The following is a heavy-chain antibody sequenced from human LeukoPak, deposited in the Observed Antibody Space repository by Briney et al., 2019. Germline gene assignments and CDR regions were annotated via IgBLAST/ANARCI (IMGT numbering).Heavy chain of an antibody. D-gene: IGHD2-2*01. CDR3: ARGPQKDIVVVGRWNEAGGYYYMGV. CDR2: INPNSGGT. J-gene: IGHJ6*03. CDR1: GYTFTVYY. Sequence: GASVKVSCKASGYTFTVYYMHWVRHPPGQGLERMGWINPNSGGTNYAQKFPGRVTITRETSISKAYMELSRLRYDDTAVYYCARGPQKDIVVVGRWNEAGGYYYMGVGRKGTTVTVSS. V-gene: IGHV1-2*02.